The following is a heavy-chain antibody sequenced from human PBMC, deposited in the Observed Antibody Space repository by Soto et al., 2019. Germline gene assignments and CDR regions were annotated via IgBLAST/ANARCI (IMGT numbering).Heavy chain of an antibody. V-gene: IGHV3-7*05. Sequence: QVVESGGGLVQPGGSLRLSCAASGFTFSSYWMTWVRQAPGKGLEWVANINQDGSEKYCADSVKGRFTISRDNAKNSLYLQMNSLRAEDTAMYYCAREEGSRTRTTFVVWGQGTMVTVSS. CDR2: INQDGSEK. J-gene: IGHJ3*01. D-gene: IGHD4-17*01. CDR3: AREEGSRTRTTFVV. CDR1: GFTFSSYW.